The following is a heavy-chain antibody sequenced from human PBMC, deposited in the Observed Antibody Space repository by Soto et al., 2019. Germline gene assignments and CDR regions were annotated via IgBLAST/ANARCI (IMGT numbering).Heavy chain of an antibody. V-gene: IGHV4-34*01. CDR2: INHSGST. J-gene: IGHJ4*02. Sequence: QVQLQQWGAGLLKPSETLSLTCAVYGGSFSGYYWSWIRQPPGKGLEWIGEINHSGSTNYNPSLKSRVTLSVDTSKNQFSLKLSSVTAAEAAVYYCARGGYYYGSRSPPSYYFDYWGRGTLVTVSS. D-gene: IGHD3-10*01. CDR3: ARGGYYYGSRSPPSYYFDY. CDR1: GGSFSGYY.